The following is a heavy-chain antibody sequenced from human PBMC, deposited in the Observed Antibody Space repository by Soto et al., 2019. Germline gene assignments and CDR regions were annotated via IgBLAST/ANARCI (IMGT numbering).Heavy chain of an antibody. V-gene: IGHV3-23*01. J-gene: IGHJ4*02. CDR2: ISGSGGST. Sequence: GGSLRLSCAASGFTFSSYAMSWVRQAPGKGLEWVSAISGSGGSTYYADSVKGRFTISRDNSKNTLYLQMNSLRAEDTAVYYCAKTEEWGYSGSRTLRYYWGQRTLVPVAS. CDR3: AKTEEWGYSGSRTLRYY. D-gene: IGHD1-26*01. CDR1: GFTFSSYA.